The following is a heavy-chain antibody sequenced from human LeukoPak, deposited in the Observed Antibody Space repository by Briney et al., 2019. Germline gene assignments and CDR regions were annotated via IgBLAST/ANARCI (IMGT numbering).Heavy chain of an antibody. CDR3: ARQKILDDNYDSSGYYVDQ. J-gene: IGHJ4*02. D-gene: IGHD3-22*01. CDR2: INHSGST. Sequence: SETLSLTCAVYGGSFSCYYWSWIRQPPGKGLEWIGEINHSGSTNYNPSLKSRVTISVDTSKNQFSLNLNSVTASDTAVYYCARQKILDDNYDSSGYYVDQWGQGSPVTVSS. V-gene: IGHV4-34*01. CDR1: GGSFSCYY.